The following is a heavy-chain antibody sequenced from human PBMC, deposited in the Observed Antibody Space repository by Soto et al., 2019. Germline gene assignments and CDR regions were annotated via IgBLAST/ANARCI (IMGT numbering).Heavy chain of an antibody. V-gene: IGHV1-69*13. CDR2: IIPIFGTA. D-gene: IGHD3-22*01. CDR3: AREYKHYYDSSGYSLYY. J-gene: IGHJ4*02. CDR1: GGTFSSYA. Sequence: ASVKVSCKASGGTFSSYAISWVRQAPGQGLEWMGGIIPIFGTANYAQKFQGRVTITADESTSTAYMELSSLRSEDTAVYYCAREYKHYYDSSGYSLYYWGQGTLVTVSS.